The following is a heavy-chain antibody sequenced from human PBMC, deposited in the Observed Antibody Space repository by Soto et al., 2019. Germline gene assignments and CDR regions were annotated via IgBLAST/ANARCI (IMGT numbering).Heavy chain of an antibody. CDR2: ISWNSGTI. V-gene: IGHV3-9*01. Sequence: EVQLVESGGGLVQPGRSLRLSCAASGFTFDDYAMHWVRQAPGKGLEWVSGISWNSGTIAYADSVEGRFTISRGNAKNSLYLQMNSLRAEDTALYYCAKDIAARPPYYCDYWGQGTLVTVSS. J-gene: IGHJ4*02. D-gene: IGHD6-6*01. CDR3: AKDIAARPPYYCDY. CDR1: GFTFDDYA.